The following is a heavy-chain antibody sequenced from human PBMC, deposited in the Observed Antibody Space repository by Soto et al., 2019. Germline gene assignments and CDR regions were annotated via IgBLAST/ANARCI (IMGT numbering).Heavy chain of an antibody. CDR3: ARGHDSIVSYFEY. CDR1: GGTFSSYA. CDR2: IIPIFGTA. D-gene: IGHD3-22*01. J-gene: IGHJ4*02. V-gene: IGHV1-69*13. Sequence: VKVSCQASGGTFSSYAISWVRHAPGQGLEWMGGIIPIFGTANYAQKFQGRVTITADKSTSTAYMELSSLRSEDTAVYYCARGHDSIVSYFEYWGQGTLVTVSS.